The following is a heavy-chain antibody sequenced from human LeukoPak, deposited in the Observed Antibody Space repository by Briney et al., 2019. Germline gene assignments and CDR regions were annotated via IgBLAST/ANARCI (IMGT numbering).Heavy chain of an antibody. D-gene: IGHD2-21*02. CDR2: IKQDGSEK. V-gene: IGHV3-7*01. Sequence: GGSLRLSCAASGFTFTNDFMTWIRQAPGKGLEWVANIKQDGSEKYYVDSVKGRFTISRDNAKNSPYLQMNSLRAEDTAVYYCARVLGDPYYFDYWGQGTLVTVSS. CDR1: GFTFTNDF. CDR3: ARVLGDPYYFDY. J-gene: IGHJ4*02.